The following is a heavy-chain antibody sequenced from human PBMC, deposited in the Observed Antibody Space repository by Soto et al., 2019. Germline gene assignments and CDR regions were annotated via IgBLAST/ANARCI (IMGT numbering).Heavy chain of an antibody. Sequence: EVQLVESGGGLVQPGRSLRLSCAASGFTFDDYAMHWVRQAPGKGLEWVSGFSWNSGSIGYADSVKGRFTISRDNAKNSLYLQMNSLRAEDTALYYCAKDSDYSNGYFDYWGQGTLVTVSS. D-gene: IGHD4-4*01. J-gene: IGHJ4*02. CDR2: FSWNSGSI. CDR3: AKDSDYSNGYFDY. V-gene: IGHV3-9*01. CDR1: GFTFDDYA.